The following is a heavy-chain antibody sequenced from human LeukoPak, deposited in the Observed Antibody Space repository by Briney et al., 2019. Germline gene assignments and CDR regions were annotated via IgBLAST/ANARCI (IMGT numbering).Heavy chain of an antibody. V-gene: IGHV1-18*01. CDR3: ARRNSPGSLGYYYYMDV. CDR1: GYTFTSYG. J-gene: IGHJ6*03. CDR2: ISAYNGNT. Sequence: ASVKVSCKASGYTFTSYGISWVRQAPGQGLEWMGWISAYNGNTNYAQKLQGRVTMTTDTSTSTAYMELRSLRSGDAAVYYCARRNSPGSLGYYYYMDVWGKGTTVTISS.